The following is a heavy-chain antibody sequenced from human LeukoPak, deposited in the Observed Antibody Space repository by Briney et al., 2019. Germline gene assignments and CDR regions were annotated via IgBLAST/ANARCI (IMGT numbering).Heavy chain of an antibody. D-gene: IGHD1-20*01. CDR1: GFTFSDFY. CDR3: TRSLTGTWN. J-gene: IGHJ4*02. Sequence: GGSLRLSCAASGFTFSDFYMTWIRQAPGKGLEWVGRIRSKANSYATAYAASVKGRFTISRDDSKNTAYLQMNSLKTEDTAVYYCTRSLTGTWNWGQGTLVTVSS. V-gene: IGHV3-73*01. CDR2: IRSKANSYAT.